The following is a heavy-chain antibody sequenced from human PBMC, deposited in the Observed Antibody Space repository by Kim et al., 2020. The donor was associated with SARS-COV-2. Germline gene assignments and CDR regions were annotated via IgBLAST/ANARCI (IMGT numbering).Heavy chain of an antibody. CDR2: INHSGST. D-gene: IGHD4-17*01. J-gene: IGHJ4*02. V-gene: IGHV4-34*01. CDR1: GGSFSGYY. CDR3: ARVSDYGDYVGDPYYFDY. Sequence: SETLSLTCAVYGGSFSGYYWSWIRQPPGKGLEWIGEINHSGSTNYNPSLKSRVTISVDTPKNQFSLKLSSVTAADTAVYYCARVSDYGDYVGDPYYFDYWGQGTLVTVSS.